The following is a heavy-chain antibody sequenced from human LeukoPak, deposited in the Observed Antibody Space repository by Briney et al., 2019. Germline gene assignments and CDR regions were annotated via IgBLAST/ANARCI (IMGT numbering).Heavy chain of an antibody. V-gene: IGHV4-61*02. CDR2: VHTSGST. CDR3: ARGYRGQLVRFFDY. D-gene: IGHD6-13*01. CDR1: GGSISSGTYY. J-gene: IGHJ4*02. Sequence: SETLSLTCTVSGGSISSGTYYWSWIRQPAGKGLEWIGRVHTSGSTNFNPSLKSRLTISVDTSKNQFSLRLNSVTAADTAVYYCARGYRGQLVRFFDYWGQGTLVTASS.